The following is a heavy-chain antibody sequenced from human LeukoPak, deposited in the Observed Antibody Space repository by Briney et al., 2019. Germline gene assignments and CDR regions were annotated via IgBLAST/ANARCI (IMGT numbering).Heavy chain of an antibody. Sequence: GESLKISCKGSGYSFTSYWIGWVRQMPGKGLEWMGIIYPGDSDTRYRPSFQGQVTISADKSISTAYLQWSSLKASDTAMYYCARRTYYYDSSGYYYYYFDYWGQGTLVTVSS. CDR3: ARRTYYYDSSGYYYYYFDY. D-gene: IGHD3-22*01. J-gene: IGHJ4*02. CDR1: GYSFTSYW. CDR2: IYPGDSDT. V-gene: IGHV5-51*01.